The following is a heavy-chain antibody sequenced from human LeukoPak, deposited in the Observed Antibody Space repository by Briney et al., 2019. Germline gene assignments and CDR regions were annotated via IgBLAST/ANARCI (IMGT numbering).Heavy chain of an antibody. CDR3: ARDEKHPGYDSSGYKETDAFDI. Sequence: PSETLSLTCTVSGGSISSGGYYWSWIRQPPGKGLEWIGYIYHSGSTYYNPSLKSRVTISVDKSKNQFSLKLSSVTAADTAVYYCARDEKHPGYDSSGYKETDAFDIWGQGTMVTVSS. V-gene: IGHV4-30-2*01. CDR2: IYHSGST. CDR1: GGSISSGGYY. J-gene: IGHJ3*02. D-gene: IGHD3-22*01.